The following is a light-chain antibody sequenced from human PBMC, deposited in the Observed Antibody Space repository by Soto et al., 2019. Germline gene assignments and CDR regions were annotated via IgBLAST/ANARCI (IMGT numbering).Light chain of an antibody. V-gene: IGLV1-44*01. CDR3: AAWDDSLSGFYV. J-gene: IGLJ1*01. CDR1: SSNIGSHT. Sequence: QSVLTQPPSTSGTPGQRVAISCSGTSSNIGSHTVNWFQQLPGTAPKLLIYTNDQRPSGVPDRFSGSKSGTSASLAISGLQSEDEADYYCAAWDDSLSGFYVFGTGTKLTVL. CDR2: TND.